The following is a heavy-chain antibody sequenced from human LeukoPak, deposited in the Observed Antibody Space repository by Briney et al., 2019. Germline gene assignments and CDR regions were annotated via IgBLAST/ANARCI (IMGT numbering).Heavy chain of an antibody. Sequence: ETLSLTCTVSGGSISSSSYYWGWIRQPPGKGLEWVSGISGSGGSTYYADSVKGRFTISRDNSKNTLYLQMNSLRAEDTAVYYCAKDRGFSNSWYLFDYWGQGTLVTVSS. CDR2: ISGSGGST. CDR1: GGSISSSSYY. J-gene: IGHJ4*02. D-gene: IGHD6-13*01. CDR3: AKDRGFSNSWYLFDY. V-gene: IGHV3-23*01.